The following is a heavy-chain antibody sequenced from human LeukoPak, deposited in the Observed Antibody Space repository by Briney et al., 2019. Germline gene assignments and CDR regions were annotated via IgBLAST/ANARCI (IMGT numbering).Heavy chain of an antibody. Sequence: PGGSLRLSCAASGFTFSSYAMSWVRQAPGKGLEWVSAISGSGGSTYYADSVKGRFTISRDISKNTLYLQMNSLRAEDAALYYCAKDPSLDYGDCVSAFDIWGQGTMVTVSS. CDR2: ISGSGGST. V-gene: IGHV3-23*01. D-gene: IGHD4-17*01. J-gene: IGHJ3*02. CDR3: AKDPSLDYGDCVSAFDI. CDR1: GFTFSSYA.